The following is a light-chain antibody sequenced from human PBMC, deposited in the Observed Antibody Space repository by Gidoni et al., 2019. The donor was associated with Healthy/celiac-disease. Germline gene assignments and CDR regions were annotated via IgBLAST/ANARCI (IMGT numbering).Light chain of an antibody. CDR2: GNS. CDR1: SSNIGAGYD. V-gene: IGLV1-40*01. CDR3: QSYDSSLSGSYV. Sequence: SVLTQPPSVFRAPGQRGTISCTGRSSNIGAGYDVHWYQQLPGTAPKLLIYGNSNRPSGVTDRFSGFKSGTSASLAITVRQAEDEADYYCQSYDSSLSGSYVFGTGTKVTVL. J-gene: IGLJ1*01.